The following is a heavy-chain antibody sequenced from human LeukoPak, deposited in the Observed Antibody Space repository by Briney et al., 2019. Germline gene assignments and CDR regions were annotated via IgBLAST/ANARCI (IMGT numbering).Heavy chain of an antibody. Sequence: ASVKVSCKASRYTFTGYYMHWVRQAPGQGLEWMGWINPNSGGTNYEQKFQGRVPMTRDTSISTAYMELSRLRSDDTAVYYCARDKLVYDYWGQGTLVTVSS. D-gene: IGHD6-13*01. CDR3: ARDKLVYDY. CDR1: RYTFTGYY. J-gene: IGHJ4*02. CDR2: INPNSGGT. V-gene: IGHV1-2*02.